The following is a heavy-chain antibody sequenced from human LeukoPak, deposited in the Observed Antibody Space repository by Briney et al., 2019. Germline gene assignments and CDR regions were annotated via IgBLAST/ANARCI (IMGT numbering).Heavy chain of an antibody. CDR1: GASTKIYY. V-gene: IGHV4-59*01. Sequence: KPSETLSLTCTVSGASTKIYYRSWIRQSPGKGLEWMGYIYYGGSTKYNPSLSGRVTISVDTSKNQFSLKLSSVTAADTAVYYCVKTIPFSSAAFDIWGQGTMVTVSS. CDR2: IYYGGST. D-gene: IGHD2/OR15-2a*01. J-gene: IGHJ3*02. CDR3: VKTIPFSSAAFDI.